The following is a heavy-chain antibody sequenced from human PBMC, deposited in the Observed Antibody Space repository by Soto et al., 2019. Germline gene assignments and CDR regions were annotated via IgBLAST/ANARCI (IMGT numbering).Heavy chain of an antibody. CDR3: ARPSGDSTSWQGMDV. Sequence: QVQLVQSGAEVKKPGASVKVSCKASGYTFTSYDINWVRQATGQGLEWMGWMNPNSGNTGNAQKFQGRGTMTRNTSISTAYMELSSLRSEDTAVYYCARPSGDSTSWQGMDVWGQGTTVTVSS. CDR1: GYTFTSYD. D-gene: IGHD2-2*01. CDR2: MNPNSGNT. J-gene: IGHJ6*02. V-gene: IGHV1-8*01.